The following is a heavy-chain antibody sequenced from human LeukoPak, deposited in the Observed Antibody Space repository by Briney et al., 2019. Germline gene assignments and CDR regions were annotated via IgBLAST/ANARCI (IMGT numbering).Heavy chain of an antibody. CDR3: ARLSGYYDSSGYYPNWFDP. D-gene: IGHD3-22*01. V-gene: IGHV1-2*06. CDR2: IHPNSGGT. CDR1: GHTLTGYY. Sequence: ASVKVSCKASGHTLTGYYMHWVRQAPGRGLEWMGRIHPNSGGTNYAQKFQGRVTMTRDTSISTAYMELSRLRSDDTAVYSCARLSGYYDSSGYYPNWFDPWGQGTLVTVSS. J-gene: IGHJ5*02.